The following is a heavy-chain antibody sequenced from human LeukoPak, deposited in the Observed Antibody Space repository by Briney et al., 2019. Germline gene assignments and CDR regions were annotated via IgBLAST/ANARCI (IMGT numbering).Heavy chain of an antibody. V-gene: IGHV3-11*04. CDR3: ARDQLGVVVPAAIGY. CDR1: GFTFSDYY. CDR2: ISSSGSTI. Sequence: GGSLRLSCAASGFTFSDYYMSWIRQAPGKGLEWVSYISSSGSTIYYADSVKGRFTISRDNAKNSLYLQMNSLRAEDTAVYYCARDQLGVVVPAAIGYWGQGTLVTVSS. D-gene: IGHD2-2*01. J-gene: IGHJ4*02.